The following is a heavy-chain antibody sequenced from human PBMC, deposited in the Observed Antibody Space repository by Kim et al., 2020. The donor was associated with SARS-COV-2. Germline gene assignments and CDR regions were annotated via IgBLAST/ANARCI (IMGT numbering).Heavy chain of an antibody. CDR2: IHYTGRT. Sequence: SETLSLTCTVFGGSFSNNYWRCFLLHPGKGLVWFGYIHYTGRTNYNPTSKSRVSISIDTTKNKFSLKLSSVPAADTAMYYCARDKYGDYVGRWFDPWGQGTLVTVSS. V-gene: IGHV4-59*01. CDR1: GGSFSNNY. D-gene: IGHD4-17*01. CDR3: ARDKYGDYVGRWFDP. J-gene: IGHJ5*02.